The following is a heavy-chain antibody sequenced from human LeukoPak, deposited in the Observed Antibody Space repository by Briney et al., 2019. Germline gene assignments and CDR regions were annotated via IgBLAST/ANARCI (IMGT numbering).Heavy chain of an antibody. D-gene: IGHD2-15*01. V-gene: IGHV1-8*01. CDR3: AREYCSGGSCYYYYYGMDV. CDR2: MSPNSGNT. Sequence: ASVKVSCKASGYTFTSYDINWVRQATGQGLEWMGWMSPNSGNTGYAQKFQGRVTMTRNTSISTAYMELSSLRSEDTAVYYCAREYCSGGSCYYYYYGMDVWGQGTTVTVSS. CDR1: GYTFTSYD. J-gene: IGHJ6*02.